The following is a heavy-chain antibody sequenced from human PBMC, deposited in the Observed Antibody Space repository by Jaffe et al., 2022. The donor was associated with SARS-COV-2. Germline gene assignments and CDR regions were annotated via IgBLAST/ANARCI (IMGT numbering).Heavy chain of an antibody. V-gene: IGHV4-39*01. D-gene: IGHD1-1*01. Sequence: QLQLQESGPGLVKPSETLSLTCTVSGGSISSSSYYWGWIRQPPGKGLEWIGSIYYSGSTYYNPSLKSRVTISVDTSKNQFSLKLSSVTAADTAVYYCARHFKGHNKNWFDPWGQGTLVTVSS. CDR1: GGSISSSSYY. CDR2: IYYSGST. CDR3: ARHFKGHNKNWFDP. J-gene: IGHJ5*02.